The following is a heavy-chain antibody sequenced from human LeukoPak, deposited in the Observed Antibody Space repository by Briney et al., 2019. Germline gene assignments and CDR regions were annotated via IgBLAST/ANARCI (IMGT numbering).Heavy chain of an antibody. V-gene: IGHV3-53*01. CDR3: AKESSSWYNFDY. Sequence: PGGSLRLSCAASGFIVSSIFMSWVRQAPGKGLEWVSIIYKNGDTYYADSLKGRFTISRDNSKNTLYLQMNSLRAEDTAVYYCAKESSSWYNFDYWGQGALVTVSS. CDR2: IYKNGDT. J-gene: IGHJ4*02. CDR1: GFIVSSIF. D-gene: IGHD6-13*01.